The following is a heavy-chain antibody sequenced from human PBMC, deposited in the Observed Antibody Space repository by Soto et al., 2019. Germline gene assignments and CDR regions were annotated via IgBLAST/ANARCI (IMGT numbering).Heavy chain of an antibody. V-gene: IGHV3-64*01. CDR1: GFTFSSYA. J-gene: IGHJ6*02. CDR2: ISSNGGST. Sequence: EVQLVESGGGLVQPGGSLRLSCAASGFTFSSYAMHWVRQAPGKGLEYVSAISSNGGSTYYANSMKGRFTISRDNSKNTLYLQMGSLRADDMAVYYCARGYCTSTSCAGWYGMDVWDQGTTVTVSS. CDR3: ARGYCTSTSCAGWYGMDV. D-gene: IGHD2-2*01.